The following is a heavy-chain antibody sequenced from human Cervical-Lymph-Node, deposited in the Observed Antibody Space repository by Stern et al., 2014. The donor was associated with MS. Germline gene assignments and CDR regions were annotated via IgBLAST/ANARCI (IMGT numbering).Heavy chain of an antibody. CDR3: ATPYSSGWSPDH. CDR2: INPNSRDT. V-gene: IGHV1-2*06. Sequence: MQLVESGAEVKKPGASVKVSCKTSGYTFTDFYIHWVRQAPGQGLEWMGRINPNSRDTKFAQRFQGRVTMTRDTSISTAYMELSRLRSDDTAVYYCATPYSSGWSPDHWGQGTLVTVS. D-gene: IGHD6-19*01. CDR1: GYTFTDFY. J-gene: IGHJ5*02.